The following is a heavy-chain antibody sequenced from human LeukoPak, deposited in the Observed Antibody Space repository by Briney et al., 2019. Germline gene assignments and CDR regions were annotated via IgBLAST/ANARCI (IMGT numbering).Heavy chain of an antibody. V-gene: IGHV3-23*01. J-gene: IGHJ4*02. Sequence: PGGSLRLSCAASGFTFNSFAMSWVRQAPGKGLEWVSTISSRGDRTHYADSVKGRFSISRDNSKNTLYLQMNSLRAEDTAVYYCAWTGFHYWGQGTLVSVSS. CDR3: AWTGFHY. CDR1: GFTFNSFA. D-gene: IGHD1-1*01. CDR2: ISSRGDRT.